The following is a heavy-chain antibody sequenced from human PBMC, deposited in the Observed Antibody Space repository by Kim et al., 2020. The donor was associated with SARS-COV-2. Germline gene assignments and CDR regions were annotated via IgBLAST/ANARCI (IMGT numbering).Heavy chain of an antibody. Sequence: SETLSLTCTVSGGSISSYYWSWIRQPPGKGLEWIGYIYYSGSTNYNPSLKSRVTISVDTSKNQFSLKLSSVTAADTAVYYCARAWVRGSGSYYPNYYYYYGMDVWGQGTTVTVSS. CDR1: GGSISSYY. D-gene: IGHD3-10*01. CDR3: ARAWVRGSGSYYPNYYYYYGMDV. V-gene: IGHV4-59*01. J-gene: IGHJ6*02. CDR2: IYYSGST.